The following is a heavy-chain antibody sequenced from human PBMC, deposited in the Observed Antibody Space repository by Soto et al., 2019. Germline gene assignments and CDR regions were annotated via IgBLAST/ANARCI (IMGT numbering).Heavy chain of an antibody. CDR2: INAGNGNT. J-gene: IGHJ5*02. Sequence: ASAKVCCKDSGYTKTSYAMHWVRQAKRQRLEWMGWINAGNGNTKYSQKFQGRVTITRDTSASTAYMELSSLRSEDTAVYYCARDLVVPAAEVAFDPWGQGTLVTVSS. V-gene: IGHV1-3*01. CDR3: ARDLVVPAAEVAFDP. D-gene: IGHD2-2*01. CDR1: GYTKTSYA.